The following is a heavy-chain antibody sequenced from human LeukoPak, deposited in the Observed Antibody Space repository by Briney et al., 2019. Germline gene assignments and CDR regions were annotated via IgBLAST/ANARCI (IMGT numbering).Heavy chain of an antibody. J-gene: IGHJ4*02. CDR1: GYTFTSYY. V-gene: IGHV1-46*01. D-gene: IGHD3-10*01. CDR2: INPRGGST. CDR3: ARGGGRFGELLHPDY. Sequence: ASVKVSCKASGYTFTSYYMHWVRQAPGQGLEWMGIINPRGGSTSYAQKFQGRVTMTRDTSTSTVYMELSSLRSEDTAVYYCARGGGRFGELLHPDYWGQGTLVTVSS.